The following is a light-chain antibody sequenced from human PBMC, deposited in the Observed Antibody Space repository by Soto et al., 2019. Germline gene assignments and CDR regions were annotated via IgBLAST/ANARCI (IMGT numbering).Light chain of an antibody. CDR3: SSYTNSSPWV. J-gene: IGLJ3*02. V-gene: IGLV2-14*01. CDR1: SSDVGGYNY. CDR2: DVS. Sequence: QSVLTQPASVSGPPGQSITISCTGTSSDVGGYNYVSWYQQHPGKAPKLMIYDVSNRPSGVSDRFSGSKSGNTASLTISGLQAEDEADYYCSSYTNSSPWVFGGGTQLTVL.